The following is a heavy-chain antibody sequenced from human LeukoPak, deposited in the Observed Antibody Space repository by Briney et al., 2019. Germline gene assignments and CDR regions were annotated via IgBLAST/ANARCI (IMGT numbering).Heavy chain of an antibody. J-gene: IGHJ3*02. Sequence: ASVKVSCKASGYTFTGYYMHWVRQAPGQGLEWMGRVNPHSGDTNYAQKFQGRVTMTRDTSISTAYMELSRLRSDDTAVYYCARPLYDSSGYSAFDIWGQGTMVTVSS. CDR2: VNPHSGDT. CDR1: GYTFTGYY. V-gene: IGHV1-2*06. D-gene: IGHD3-22*01. CDR3: ARPLYDSSGYSAFDI.